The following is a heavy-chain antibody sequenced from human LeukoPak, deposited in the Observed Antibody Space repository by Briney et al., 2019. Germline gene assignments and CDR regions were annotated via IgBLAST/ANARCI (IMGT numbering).Heavy chain of an antibody. D-gene: IGHD5-18*01. Sequence: SVKVSCKASGYSFTSYGFNWVRQAPGQGLEWMGWMSAYNGKTNYAHSLQGRVTVTADTSTSTAYMELRSLRSEDTAVYYCARGMGYSYGHPQGAFDIWGQGTMVTVSS. V-gene: IGHV1-18*01. CDR3: ARGMGYSYGHPQGAFDI. J-gene: IGHJ3*02. CDR2: MSAYNGKT. CDR1: GYSFTSYG.